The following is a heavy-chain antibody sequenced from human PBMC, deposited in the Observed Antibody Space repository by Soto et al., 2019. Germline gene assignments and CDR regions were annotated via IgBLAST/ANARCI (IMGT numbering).Heavy chain of an antibody. CDR3: ARDRGLTIDY. CDR1: GYTFTTYA. CDR2: LNAGNRNT. V-gene: IGHV1-3*05. J-gene: IGHJ4*02. D-gene: IGHD3-10*01. Sequence: QVQLVQSGAEEKKPGASVKVSCKASGYTFTTYAMHWVRQAPGQRLEWMGWLNAGNRNTKYSQKFQGRVTITRDTPASTAYMELSRLRTEDTAVYYCARDRGLTIDYWGQGTLVTVSS.